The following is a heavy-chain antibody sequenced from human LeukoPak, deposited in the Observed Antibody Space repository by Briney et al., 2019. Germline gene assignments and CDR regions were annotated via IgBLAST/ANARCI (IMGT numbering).Heavy chain of an antibody. CDR3: ATATYSSGWSFVYYYYYGMDV. V-gene: IGHV3-53*01. D-gene: IGHD6-19*01. CDR2: IYSGGST. Sequence: PGGSLRLSCAASGFTVSSNYMSWVRQAPGKGLEWVSVIYSGGSTYYADSVKGRFTISRDNSKNTLYLQMNSLRAEDTAVYYCATATYSSGWSFVYYYYYGMDVWGQGTTVIVSS. J-gene: IGHJ6*02. CDR1: GFTVSSNY.